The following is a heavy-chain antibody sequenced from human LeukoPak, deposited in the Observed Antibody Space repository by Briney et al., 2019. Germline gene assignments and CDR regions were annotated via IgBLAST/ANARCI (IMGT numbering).Heavy chain of an antibody. J-gene: IGHJ5*02. CDR2: INPNSGGT. V-gene: IGHV1-2*02. Sequence: ASVKVSCKASGYTFTGYYMHWVRQAPGQGLEWMGWINPNSGGTNYAQKFQGRVTMTRDTSISTAYMELSRLRSDDTAVYYCARARSGIAGFDPWGQGTLVTVSS. CDR3: ARARSGIAGFDP. D-gene: IGHD6-13*01. CDR1: GYTFTGYY.